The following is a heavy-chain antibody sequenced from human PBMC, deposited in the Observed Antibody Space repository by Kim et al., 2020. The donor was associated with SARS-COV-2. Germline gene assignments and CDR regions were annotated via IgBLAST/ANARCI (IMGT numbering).Heavy chain of an antibody. CDR1: GGSINGYY. CDR3: AGRQDSYEDY. Sequence: SETLSLTCTVSGGSINGYYWSWIRQPPGKGLEWIGYIYNTGSTNYNPSLKSRVTISVDTSKNQFSLKLSSVTAADTAVYYCAGRQDSYEDYWGQGTLVTGSS. D-gene: IGHD5-18*01. J-gene: IGHJ4*02. V-gene: IGHV4-59*01. CDR2: IYNTGST.